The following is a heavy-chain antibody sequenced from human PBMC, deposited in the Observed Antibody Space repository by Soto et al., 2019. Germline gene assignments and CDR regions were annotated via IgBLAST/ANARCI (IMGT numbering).Heavy chain of an antibody. Sequence: SETLSLTCTVSGGSISTGGYYWCWIRQHPGKGLEWIGYIYHSGTTYYNPSLKSRVTISVDTSKNQFSLKLTSVTAADTAVYYFSLVRCNHLRGLFALWGQGSLVPVSA. CDR2: IYHSGTT. J-gene: IGHJ5*02. V-gene: IGHV4-31*03. CDR3: SLVRCNHLRGLFAL. D-gene: IGHD3-10*01. CDR1: GGSISTGGYY.